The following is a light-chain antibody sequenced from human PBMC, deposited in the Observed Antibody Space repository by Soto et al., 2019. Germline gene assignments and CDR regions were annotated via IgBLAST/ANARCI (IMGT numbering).Light chain of an antibody. CDR1: QSVSSSY. CDR3: QQYGNSPPNT. J-gene: IGKJ2*01. V-gene: IGKV3-20*01. CDR2: GAS. Sequence: EIVLTQSPGTLSLSPGERATLSCRASQSVSSSYLAWYQQKPGQAPRLLIYGASSRATGLPDRFSGSGSGTDFPLTISRLEPEDFAVYFCQQYGNSPPNTFGQGTKVEIK.